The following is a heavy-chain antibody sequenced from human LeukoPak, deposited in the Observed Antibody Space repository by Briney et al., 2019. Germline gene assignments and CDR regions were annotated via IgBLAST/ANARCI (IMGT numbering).Heavy chain of an antibody. D-gene: IGHD2/OR15-2a*01. CDR3: ARHGVLSISSSFDY. J-gene: IGHJ4*02. Sequence: SRNAMSWVRQAPGKGLEWIGSIYYSGSTYYNPSLKSRVTISVDTSKNQFSLKLSSVTAADTAVYYCARHGVLSISSSFDYWGQGTLVTVSS. CDR2: IYYSGST. CDR1: SRNA. V-gene: IGHV4-39*01.